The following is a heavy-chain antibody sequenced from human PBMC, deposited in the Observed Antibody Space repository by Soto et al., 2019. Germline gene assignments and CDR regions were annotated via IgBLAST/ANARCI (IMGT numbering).Heavy chain of an antibody. CDR1: GGSISSSSYY. D-gene: IGHD2-15*01. CDR3: ARPYSADYFDY. CDR2: IYYSGST. J-gene: IGHJ4*02. V-gene: IGHV4-39*01. Sequence: QLQLQESGPGLVKPSETLSLTRTVSGGSISSSSYYWGWIRQPPGKGLEWIGSIYYSGSTYYNPSLKSRVTISVDTSKNQFSLKLSSVTAADTAVYYCARPYSADYFDYWGQGTLVTVSS.